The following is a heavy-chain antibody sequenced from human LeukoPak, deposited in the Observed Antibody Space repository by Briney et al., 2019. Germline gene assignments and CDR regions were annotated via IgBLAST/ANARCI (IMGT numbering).Heavy chain of an antibody. V-gene: IGHV4-61*02. J-gene: IGHJ4*02. CDR3: ARDREVGATGYYFDY. D-gene: IGHD1-26*01. CDR2: IYTSGST. Sequence: PSETLSLTCTVSGYSISSGYYWGWIRQPAEKGLEWIGRIYTSGSTTYNSSLKSRVTISLDTSKNHFSLRLSSVTAADTAVYYCARDREVGATGYYFDYWGQGTLVTVSS. CDR1: GYSISSGYY.